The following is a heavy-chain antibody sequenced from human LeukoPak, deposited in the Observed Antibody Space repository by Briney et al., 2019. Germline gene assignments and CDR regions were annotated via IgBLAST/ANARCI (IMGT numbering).Heavy chain of an antibody. CDR1: GYSISSSNW. CDR3: VTRDSGYVAFDS. CDR2: IYYSGST. V-gene: IGHV4-28*01. D-gene: IGHD5-12*01. J-gene: IGHJ4*02. Sequence: PSDTLSLTCAVSGYSISSSNWWGWIRQPPGKGLEWIGYIYYSGSTYYNPSLKSRVTMSVDTSKNQFSLKLSSVTALDTAVYYCVTRDSGYVAFDSWGQGTLVTVSS.